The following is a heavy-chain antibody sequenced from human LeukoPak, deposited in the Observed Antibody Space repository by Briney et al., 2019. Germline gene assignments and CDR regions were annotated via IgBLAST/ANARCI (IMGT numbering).Heavy chain of an antibody. V-gene: IGHV3-23*01. CDR2: VSGSGGSI. J-gene: IGHJ5*02. D-gene: IGHD3-3*01. Sequence: GGSLRLSCAASGFTFSNYGMSWVRQAPGKGLEWVSAVSGSGGSIYYTDSVKGRFTISRDNSKNTLFLQMNSLRAEDTAVYYCAREITSGSNPWGQGTLVTVSS. CDR1: GFTFSNYG. CDR3: AREITSGSNP.